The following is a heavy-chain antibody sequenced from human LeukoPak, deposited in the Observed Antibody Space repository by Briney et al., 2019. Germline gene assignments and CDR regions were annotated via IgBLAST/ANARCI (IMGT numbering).Heavy chain of an antibody. CDR1: GGSINSGSYY. CDR3: ARCTSTSCYNFDY. V-gene: IGHV4-61*09. CDR2: IHTTGST. D-gene: IGHD2-2*02. J-gene: IGHJ4*02. Sequence: SETLSLTCTVSGGSINSGSYYWSWIRQSAGKGLEWIGHIHTTGSTNCNPSLKSRVTTSLDTSKNQFSLKLNSVTAADTAVHYCARCTSTSCYNFDYWGQGSLVTVSS.